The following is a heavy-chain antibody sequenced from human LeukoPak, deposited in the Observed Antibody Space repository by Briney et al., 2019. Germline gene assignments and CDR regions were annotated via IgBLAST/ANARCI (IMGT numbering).Heavy chain of an antibody. V-gene: IGHV4-59*07. CDR3: ARGLYRYGRSPFDY. Sequence: SDTLSLTCTVSGGSISSDYWSWIRQPPGKGVDWIGYISYSGRTYYNPSLTSRVTISVDTSKSHFSLKLSSVNAGDTAVYYCARGLYRYGRSPFDYWGQGTLVTVSS. J-gene: IGHJ4*02. D-gene: IGHD2-2*02. CDR2: ISYSGRT. CDR1: GGSISSDY.